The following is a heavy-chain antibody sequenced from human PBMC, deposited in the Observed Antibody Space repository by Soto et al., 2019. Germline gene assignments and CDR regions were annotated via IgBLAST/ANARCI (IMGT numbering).Heavy chain of an antibody. CDR1: GYNFKGYY. J-gene: IGHJ5*02. CDR3: ARAADYGSGDHNTFDP. D-gene: IGHD3-10*01. V-gene: IGHV1-2*04. CDR2: INPNSGGT. Sequence: GASVKVSCKASGYNFKGYYMHWVRQAPGQGLEWMGWINPNSGGTKYAQKIQGWVTMTRDTSISTAYMKLSRLRFNDTAMYFCARAADYGSGDHNTFDPWGQGTLVTVSS.